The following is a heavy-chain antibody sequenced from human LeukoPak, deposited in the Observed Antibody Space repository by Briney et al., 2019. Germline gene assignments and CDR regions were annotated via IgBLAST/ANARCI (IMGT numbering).Heavy chain of an antibody. J-gene: IGHJ4*02. CDR1: GLIVSSNY. CDR3: TTAGSWELVFDY. V-gene: IGHV3-15*01. D-gene: IGHD1-26*01. Sequence: GGSLRLSCAASGLIVSSNYMSWVRQAPGKGLEWVGRIKSKTDGGTTDYAAPVKGRFTISRDDSKNTLYLQMNSLKTEDTAVYYCTTAGSWELVFDYWGQGTLVTVSS. CDR2: IKSKTDGGTT.